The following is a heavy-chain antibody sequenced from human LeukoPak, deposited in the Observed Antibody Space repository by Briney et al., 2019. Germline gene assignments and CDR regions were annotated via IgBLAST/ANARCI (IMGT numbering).Heavy chain of an antibody. CDR3: VRDSPSGFFDL. Sequence: AGGALSLSCAASGCTFNNYCMHWVRQAPGKGLVWVSPINPDGTVTTYADSVKGRFTISRDNAKTTLYLQMNSLRAEDTAVYYCVRDSPSGFFDLWGRGTLVTVSS. CDR2: INPDGTVT. CDR1: GCTFNNYC. V-gene: IGHV3-74*01. D-gene: IGHD6-19*01. J-gene: IGHJ2*01.